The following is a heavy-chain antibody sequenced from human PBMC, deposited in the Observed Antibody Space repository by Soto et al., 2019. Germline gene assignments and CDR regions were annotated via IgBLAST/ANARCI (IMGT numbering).Heavy chain of an antibody. CDR1: GYTFTSYG. CDR3: ARDISQWLVIHAAFDI. V-gene: IGHV1-18*01. Sequence: ASVKVSCKASGYTFTSYGISWVRQAPGQGLEWMGWISAYNGNTNYAQKLQGRVTMTTDTSTSTAYMELRSLRSDDTAVYYCARDISQWLVIHAAFDIWGQGTIVTVSS. J-gene: IGHJ3*02. D-gene: IGHD6-19*01. CDR2: ISAYNGNT.